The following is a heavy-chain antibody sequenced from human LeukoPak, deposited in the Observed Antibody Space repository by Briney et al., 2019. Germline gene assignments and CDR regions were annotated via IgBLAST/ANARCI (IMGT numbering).Heavy chain of an antibody. CDR2: ISGSGVAT. V-gene: IGHV3-23*01. CDR3: AKGLVPAAIRVVDY. CDR1: GFSFGSYA. Sequence: GGSLRLSCAASGFSFGSYAMSWVRQAPGKGLEWVSAISGSGVATYYADSVKGRLTISRDNSKNTLYLQVNSLRAEDTAVYYCAKGLVPAAIRVVDYWGQGTLVTVAS. J-gene: IGHJ4*02. D-gene: IGHD2-2*01.